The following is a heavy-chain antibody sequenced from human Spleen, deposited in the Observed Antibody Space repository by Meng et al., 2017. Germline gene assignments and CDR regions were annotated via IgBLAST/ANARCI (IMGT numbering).Heavy chain of an antibody. J-gene: IGHJ4*02. CDR3: ARGPTTMAHDFDY. Sequence: QVPVHRWGEGFLKPSETLSPTGVVSGGSFSDYYWSWIRQPPGKGLEWIGEINHSGSTNYNPSLESRATISVDTSQNNLSLKLSSVTAADSAVYYCARGPTTMAHDFDYWGQGTLVTVSS. CDR2: INHSGST. CDR1: GGSFSDYY. D-gene: IGHD4-11*01. V-gene: IGHV4-34*01.